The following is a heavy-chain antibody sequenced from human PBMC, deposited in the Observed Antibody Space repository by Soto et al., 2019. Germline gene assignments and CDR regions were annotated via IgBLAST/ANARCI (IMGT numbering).Heavy chain of an antibody. CDR3: AREPSNYPPSWFDP. Sequence: SVKVSCNASGGTFSSYAISWVRQAPGQGLEWMGGIIPIFGTANYAQKFQGRVTITADESTSTAYMELSSLRSEDTAVYYCAREPSNYPPSWFDPWGQGTLVTVSS. CDR2: IIPIFGTA. V-gene: IGHV1-69*13. CDR1: GGTFSSYA. J-gene: IGHJ5*02. D-gene: IGHD4-4*01.